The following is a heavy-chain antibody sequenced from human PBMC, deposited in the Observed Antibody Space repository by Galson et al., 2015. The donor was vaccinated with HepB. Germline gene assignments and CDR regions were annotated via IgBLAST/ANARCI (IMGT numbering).Heavy chain of an antibody. D-gene: IGHD3-10*01. J-gene: IGHJ4*02. CDR2: ISSNGYMI. V-gene: IGHV3-48*03. Sequence: SLILSCAASGFTFGAYEMNWVRQAPGKGLEWISYISSNGYMIYYAESVKGRFTVSRDNARDSLYLQMNSLRVEDTAVYYCVRDDALWSWYFDSWGQGILVTVSS. CDR3: VRDDALWSWYFDS. CDR1: GFTFGAYE.